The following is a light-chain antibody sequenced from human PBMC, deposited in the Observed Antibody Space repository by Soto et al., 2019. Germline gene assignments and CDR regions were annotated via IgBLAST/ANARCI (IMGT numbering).Light chain of an antibody. J-gene: IGKJ2*01. Sequence: DIQMTQSPSTVSASVGDRVTITCRASQSIRTWLAWYQQKPGKAPKLLIYKASSLESGVPSRFSGSGSGTEFTLTISSLQPDDFATYYCQQYNSYSYTFGQGTKLEIK. CDR3: QQYNSYSYT. V-gene: IGKV1-5*03. CDR1: QSIRTW. CDR2: KAS.